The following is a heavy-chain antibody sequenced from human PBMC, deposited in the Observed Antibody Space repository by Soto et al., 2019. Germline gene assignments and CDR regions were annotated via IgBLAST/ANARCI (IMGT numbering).Heavy chain of an antibody. CDR1: GFTFSSYG. CDR3: ARESYGMDV. J-gene: IGHJ6*02. CDR2: IWYDGSNK. V-gene: IGHV3-33*01. Sequence: QVQLVESGGGVVQPGRSLRLSCAASGFTFSSYGMHWVRQAPGKGLEWVAVIWYDGSNKYYADSVKGRFTISKDNSKNTLYLQMNSLRAEDTDVYYCARESYGMDVWGQGTKVNVSS.